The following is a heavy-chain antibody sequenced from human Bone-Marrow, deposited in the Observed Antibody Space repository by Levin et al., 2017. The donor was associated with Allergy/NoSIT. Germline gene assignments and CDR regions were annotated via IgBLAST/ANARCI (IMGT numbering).Heavy chain of an antibody. CDR1: GLSFSNYD. D-gene: IGHD3-16*01. J-gene: IGHJ6*02. V-gene: IGHV3-21*06. CDR2: ISSGSSHI. CDR3: ASWAMFYYDGSDFDYFYYGMDV. Sequence: GESLKISCAASGLSFSNYDMNWVRQAPGKGLEWVSSISSGSSHIDYADSVKGRFTISRDNAKNSLYLQTNSLRLEDTAVYFCASWAMFYYDGSDFDYFYYGMDVWGQGTTVTVSS.